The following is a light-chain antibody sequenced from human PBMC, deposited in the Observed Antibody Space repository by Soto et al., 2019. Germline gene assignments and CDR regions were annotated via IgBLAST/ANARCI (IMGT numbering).Light chain of an antibody. Sequence: QSALTQPPSVSGSPGQSVAISCTGTSSDVGSYNRVSWYQQPPGAAPKLMIYEVSNRPSGVPDRFSGSKSGNTASLTISGLQAEDDDDYYCNSYTGSSTYVFGTGTKVTVL. V-gene: IGLV2-18*02. J-gene: IGLJ1*01. CDR1: SSDVGSYNR. CDR3: NSYTGSSTYV. CDR2: EVS.